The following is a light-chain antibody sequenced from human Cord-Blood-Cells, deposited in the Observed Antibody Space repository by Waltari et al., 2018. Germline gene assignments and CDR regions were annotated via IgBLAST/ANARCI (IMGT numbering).Light chain of an antibody. V-gene: IGKV4-1*01. CDR3: QQYYSTPPWT. CDR2: WAS. CDR1: QSVLYSSNNKNY. Sequence: DIVMTQSPDSLAVSLGERATINCKVSQSVLYSSNNKNYLAWYQQKPGQPPKLLIYWASTRESGVPDRFSGSGSGTDFTLTISSLQAEDVAVYYCQQYYSTPPWTFGQGTKVEIK. J-gene: IGKJ1*01.